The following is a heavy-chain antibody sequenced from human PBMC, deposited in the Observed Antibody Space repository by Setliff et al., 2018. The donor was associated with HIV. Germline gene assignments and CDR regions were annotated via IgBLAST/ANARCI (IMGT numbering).Heavy chain of an antibody. CDR1: GISFTSYS. D-gene: IGHD2-15*01. V-gene: IGHV3-21*01. J-gene: IGHJ4*02. CDR2: ISGNGLYI. CDR3: VRDDGDCVGGSCFLVS. Sequence: VGSLSLSCAASGISFTSYSINWVRQAPGKGLGWVSSISGNGLYIYDADSIKGRFTISRDSAKQPIYLQMNSLRVEDTAMYYCVRDDGDCVGGSCFLVSWGRGTLVTVSS.